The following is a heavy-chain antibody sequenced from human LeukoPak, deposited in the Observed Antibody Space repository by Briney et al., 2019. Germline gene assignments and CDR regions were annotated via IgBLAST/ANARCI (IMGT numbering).Heavy chain of an antibody. CDR1: GFTFSDYY. J-gene: IGHJ4*02. V-gene: IGHV3-11*01. Sequence: GGSLRLSCAASGFTFSDYYMSWIRQAPGKGLEWVSYISSSGSTIYYADSVKGRFTISRDNAKNSLYLQMNNLRVEDTALYFCARDSHSGNYGGGVEYWGQGTRVTVSS. CDR3: ARDSHSGNYGGGVEY. CDR2: ISSSGSTI. D-gene: IGHD1-26*01.